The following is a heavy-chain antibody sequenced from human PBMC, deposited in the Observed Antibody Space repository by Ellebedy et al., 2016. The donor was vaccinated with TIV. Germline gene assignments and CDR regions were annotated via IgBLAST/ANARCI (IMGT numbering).Heavy chain of an antibody. J-gene: IGHJ4*02. CDR1: NGSFSDYY. V-gene: IGHV4-34*01. Sequence: MPSETLSLTCAVYNGSFSDYYWSWIRQSPGKGLEWIGEINHSGSTNYNPSLKSRITISIDTSKNQFSLRLNSVTAADTAVYYCARGVTFGGLIVSTHWGQGTLVTVSS. D-gene: IGHD3-16*02. CDR2: INHSGST. CDR3: ARGVTFGGLIVSTH.